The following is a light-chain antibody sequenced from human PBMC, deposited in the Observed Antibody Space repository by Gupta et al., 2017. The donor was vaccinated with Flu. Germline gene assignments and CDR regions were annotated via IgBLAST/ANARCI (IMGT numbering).Light chain of an antibody. CDR3: HQFTSG. Sequence: DIQLTQSPSFLSASVGYRVTITCRAREGINNFLAWYQQKPGRAPRLLIFAASILQIGVPSRFSGTQSGAEFTLTISGLQPEDFATYYCHQFTSGFGQGTRLESK. J-gene: IGKJ5*01. V-gene: IGKV1-9*01. CDR2: AAS. CDR1: EGINNF.